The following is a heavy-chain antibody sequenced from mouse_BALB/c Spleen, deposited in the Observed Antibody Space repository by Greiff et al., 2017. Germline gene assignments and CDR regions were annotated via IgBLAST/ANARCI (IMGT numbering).Heavy chain of an antibody. J-gene: IGHJ4*01. Sequence: EVMLVESGPGLVKPSQSLSLTCTVTGYSITSDYAWNWIRQFPGNKLEWMGYISYSGSTSYNPSLKSRISITRDTSKNQFFLQLNSVTTEDTATYYCARCGYHLYYAMDYWGQGTSVTVSS. CDR3: ARCGYHLYYAMDY. V-gene: IGHV3-2*02. D-gene: IGHD2-2*01. CDR2: ISYSGST. CDR1: GYSITSDYA.